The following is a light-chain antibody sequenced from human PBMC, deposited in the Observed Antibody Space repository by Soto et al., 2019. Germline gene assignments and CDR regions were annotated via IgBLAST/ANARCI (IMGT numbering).Light chain of an antibody. CDR3: LQSYSSPT. V-gene: IGKV1-39*01. CDR2: AAS. J-gene: IGKJ1*01. Sequence: DTQMTQSPSSLSASVGDRVTITCRASQSVSMYLSWYQQKPGKAPKRLIYAASNLHSGVPSRFSGSGSGTDFTLTISNLQPEEFENYYCLQSYSSPTFGQGTQVESK. CDR1: QSVSMY.